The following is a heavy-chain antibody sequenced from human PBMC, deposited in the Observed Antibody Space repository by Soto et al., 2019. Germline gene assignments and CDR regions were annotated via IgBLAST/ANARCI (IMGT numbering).Heavy chain of an antibody. CDR1: GYTFTSYG. CDR3: ARAVAGFGYYYYGMDV. Sequence: ASVKVSCKASGYTFTSYGISWVRQAPGQGLEWMGWISAYNGNTNYAQKLQGRVTMTTDTSTSTAYMELRSLRSDDTAVYYRARAVAGFGYYYYGMDVWGQGTTVTAP. CDR2: ISAYNGNT. V-gene: IGHV1-18*01. D-gene: IGHD6-19*01. J-gene: IGHJ6*02.